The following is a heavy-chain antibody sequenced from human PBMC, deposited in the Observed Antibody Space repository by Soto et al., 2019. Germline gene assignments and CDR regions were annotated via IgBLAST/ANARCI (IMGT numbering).Heavy chain of an antibody. CDR1: GITYTTYP. J-gene: IGHJ4*02. CDR3: ARAISGYVT. CDR2: INAGNGDT. Sequence: QVQLVQSGAEVKKPGASVKISCKASGITYTTYPIHWVRQAPGQGLEWMRWINAGNGDTRYSQRFQGRVTLTRDTSATTTYMDLSSLRSEDTSIYYCARAISGYVTWGQGTLVTVSS. D-gene: IGHD5-12*01. V-gene: IGHV1-3*01.